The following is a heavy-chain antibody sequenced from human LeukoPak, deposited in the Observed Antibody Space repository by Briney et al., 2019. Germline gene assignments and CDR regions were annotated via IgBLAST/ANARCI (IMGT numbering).Heavy chain of an antibody. CDR3: ARPRGYSDYELDY. V-gene: IGHV1-46*01. CDR1: GYTFTSYY. J-gene: IGHJ4*02. CDR2: INPSGGTT. D-gene: IGHD5-12*01. Sequence: ASVKVSCKASGYTFTSYYMHWVRQAPGQGLDWMGIINPSGGTTRHAQRVHGRDTMTRDTSTSTVYMELSSLRSEDTAVYYCARPRGYSDYELDYWGQGTLVTVSS.